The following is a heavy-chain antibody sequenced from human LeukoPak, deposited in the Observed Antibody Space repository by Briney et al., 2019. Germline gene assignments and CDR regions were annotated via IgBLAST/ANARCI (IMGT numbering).Heavy chain of an antibody. D-gene: IGHD7-27*01. Sequence: ASVKVSCKASGGTFSSYAISWVRQAPGQGLEWMGWISAYNGNTNYAQKLQGRVTMTTDTSTSTAYMELRSLRSDDTAVYYCARDRGELGADYWGQGTLVTVSS. CDR1: GGTFSSYA. CDR2: ISAYNGNT. V-gene: IGHV1-18*01. J-gene: IGHJ4*02. CDR3: ARDRGELGADY.